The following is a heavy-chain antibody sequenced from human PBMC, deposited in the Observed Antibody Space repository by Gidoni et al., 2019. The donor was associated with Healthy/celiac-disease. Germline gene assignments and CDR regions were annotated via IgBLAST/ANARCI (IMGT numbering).Heavy chain of an antibody. V-gene: IGHV4-34*01. Sequence: QVQLQQWGAGLLKPSGTLSLTCAAYGGSFSGYYWSWIRQPPGKGLEWIGEINHSGSTNYSPSLKSRVTISGDTSKNQFSLKLSSVTAADTAVYYCARAGYSSSWYTYWGQGTLVTVSS. CDR3: ARAGYSSSWYTY. CDR1: GGSFSGYY. J-gene: IGHJ4*02. CDR2: INHSGST. D-gene: IGHD6-13*01.